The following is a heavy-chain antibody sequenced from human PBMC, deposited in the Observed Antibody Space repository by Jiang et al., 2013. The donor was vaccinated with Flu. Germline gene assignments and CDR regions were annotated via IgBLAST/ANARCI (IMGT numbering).Heavy chain of an antibody. V-gene: IGHV3-33*01. Sequence: SCAASGFTFRSYDMHWVRQAPGKGLEWVALIWFDGGNKYYADSVKGRFTISRDNSKNRLYLQMNSLRAEDTAVYYCARDRASTVTTMYYYYMDVWGKGTTVTVSS. CDR3: ARDRASTVTTMYYYYMDV. D-gene: IGHD4-17*01. J-gene: IGHJ6*03. CDR1: GFTFRSYD. CDR2: IWFDGGNK.